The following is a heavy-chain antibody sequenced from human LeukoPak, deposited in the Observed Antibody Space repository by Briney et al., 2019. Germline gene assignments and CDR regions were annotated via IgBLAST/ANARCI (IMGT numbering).Heavy chain of an antibody. CDR1: GFIFRSYW. V-gene: IGHV3-7*01. D-gene: IGHD3-22*01. Sequence: GGSLRLSCAASGFIFRSYWMTWVRQAPGKGLERVANRNQDESEISYVDSVKGRFTISRDKAKNSRYLQMNSLRVEDTAVYYCAGLPAYYYDTSGFYFDYWGQGTLVTVSS. J-gene: IGHJ4*02. CDR2: RNQDESEI. CDR3: AGLPAYYYDTSGFYFDY.